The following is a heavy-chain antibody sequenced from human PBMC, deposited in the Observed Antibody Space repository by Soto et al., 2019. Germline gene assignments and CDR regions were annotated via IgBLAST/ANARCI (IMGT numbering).Heavy chain of an antibody. CDR2: IIPIFGTA. V-gene: IGHV1-69*13. J-gene: IGHJ6*02. D-gene: IGHD2-8*01. CDR3: AREAYCTNGVCYTEGYYYHYYGMDV. CDR1: GGTFSSYA. Sequence: GASVKVSCKASGGTFSSYAISWVRQAPGQGLEWMGGIIPIFGTANYAQKFQGRVTITADESTSTAYMELSSLRSEDTAVYYCAREAYCTNGVCYTEGYYYHYYGMDVWGQGTTVTVSS.